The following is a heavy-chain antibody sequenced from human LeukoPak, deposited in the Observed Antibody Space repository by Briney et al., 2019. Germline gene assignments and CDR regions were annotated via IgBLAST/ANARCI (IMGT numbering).Heavy chain of an antibody. D-gene: IGHD3-9*01. CDR1: GFTFGNYW. Sequence: KSGGSLRLSCAASGFTFGNYWMSWVRQPPGRGLEWVANIKQDESEKYYVDSVKGRFTISRDNAKNSLYLEMNSLRAEDTAVYYCARVNYEILTGYYIGSNWYFDLWGRGTLVSVSS. CDR2: IKQDESEK. CDR3: ARVNYEILTGYYIGSNWYFDL. J-gene: IGHJ2*01. V-gene: IGHV3-7*01.